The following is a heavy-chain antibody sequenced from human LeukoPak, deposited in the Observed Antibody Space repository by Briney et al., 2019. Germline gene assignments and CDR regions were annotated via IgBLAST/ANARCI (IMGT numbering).Heavy chain of an antibody. J-gene: IGHJ4*02. Sequence: ASVKVSCKASGYTFTDYYMHWVRQAPGQGLEWMGWINPNSGGTKYAQKFQGRVTMTRDTSISTAYMELSRLRSDDTAVYYCARVEAITRSGWQPYYFDYWGQGTLVTVSS. CDR2: INPNSGGT. D-gene: IGHD6-19*01. CDR3: ARVEAITRSGWQPYYFDY. CDR1: GYTFTDYY. V-gene: IGHV1-2*02.